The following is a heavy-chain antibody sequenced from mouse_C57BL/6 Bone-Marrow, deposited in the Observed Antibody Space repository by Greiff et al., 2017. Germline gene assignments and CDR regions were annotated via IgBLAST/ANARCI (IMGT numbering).Heavy chain of an antibody. J-gene: IGHJ2*01. D-gene: IGHD2-2*01. V-gene: IGHV1-62-2*01. CDR1: GYTFTEYT. Sequence: VQLQQSGAELVKPGASVKLSCKASGYTFTEYTIHWVKQRSGQGLEWIGWFYSGSGSIKYNEKFKDKATLTADKSSSTVYMARSRLTSDDSAVYFCARHEENYGYDVGEYYVDYWGQSTTLTVSS. CDR2: FYSGSGSI. CDR3: ARHEENYGYDVGEYYVDY.